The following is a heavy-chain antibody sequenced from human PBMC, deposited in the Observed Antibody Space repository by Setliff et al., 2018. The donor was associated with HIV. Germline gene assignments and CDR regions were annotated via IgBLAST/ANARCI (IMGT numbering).Heavy chain of an antibody. J-gene: IGHJ3*02. CDR1: GGTLSNYV. D-gene: IGHD6-13*01. Sequence: GASVKVSCKTSGGTLSNYVITWVRQAPGQGLEWMGMIIPMYNIPAYAQKFQGRVTFTADESTSTAYMELSSLSSEGTAVYYCARDQTGVAAAAFGGGSAWSDEGFDIWGQGTMVTVSS. CDR3: ARDQTGVAAAAFGGGSAWSDEGFDI. CDR2: IIPMYNIP. V-gene: IGHV1-69*13.